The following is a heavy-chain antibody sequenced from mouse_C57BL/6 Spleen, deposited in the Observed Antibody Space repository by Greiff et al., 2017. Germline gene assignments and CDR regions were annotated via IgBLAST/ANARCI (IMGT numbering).Heavy chain of an antibody. D-gene: IGHD1-1*01. CDR2: ISSSSSTI. CDR1: GFTFSDYG. V-gene: IGHV5-17*01. CDR3: ARPHYYGSSGAMDY. Sequence: EVMLVESGGGLVKPGGSLKLSCAASGFTFSDYGMHWVRQAPEKGLEWVAYISSSSSTIYYADTVKGRFTISRDNAKNTLFLQMTSLRSEDTAMYYCARPHYYGSSGAMDYWGQGTSVTVSS. J-gene: IGHJ4*01.